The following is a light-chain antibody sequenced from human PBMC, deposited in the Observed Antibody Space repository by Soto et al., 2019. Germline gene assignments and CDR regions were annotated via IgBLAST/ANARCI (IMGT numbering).Light chain of an antibody. CDR3: QSYDNRLGAWV. Sequence: QSALTQPRSVSGSPGQSVTISCTGTSSDVGGYNYVSWYQQHPGKAPKLMIYDVSKRPSGVPDRFSGSKSGTSASLAITGLQAEDEADYYCQSYDNRLGAWVFGGGTKVTVL. CDR2: DVS. CDR1: SSDVGGYNY. V-gene: IGLV2-11*01. J-gene: IGLJ3*02.